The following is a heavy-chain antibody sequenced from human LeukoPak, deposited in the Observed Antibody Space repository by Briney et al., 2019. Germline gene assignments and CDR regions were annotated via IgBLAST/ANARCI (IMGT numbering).Heavy chain of an antibody. J-gene: IGHJ5*02. CDR3: ARDLSCSGGSCYSAVGWFDP. CDR1: GFTFSSYW. V-gene: IGHV3-7*01. D-gene: IGHD2-15*01. CDR2: IKQDGSEK. Sequence: PGGSLRLSCAASGFTFSSYWMSWVRQAPGKGLEWVANIKQDGSEKYYVDSVKGRFTVSRDNAKNSLYLQMNSLRAEDTAVYYCARDLSCSGGSCYSAVGWFDPWGQGTLVTVSS.